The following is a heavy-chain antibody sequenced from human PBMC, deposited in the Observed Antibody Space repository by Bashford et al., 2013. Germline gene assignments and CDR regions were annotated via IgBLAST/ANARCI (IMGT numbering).Heavy chain of an antibody. Sequence: SSETLSLTCTVSGDSFTSYYWTWIRQPAGKGLEWIGRIGTSGSTNYNPSLKTRVTISVDTSKNQFSLKLSSVTAADTAVYYCAREDYSHFYYYALDVWGQGGHGHRLL. J-gene: IGHJ6*02. CDR2: IGTSGST. CDR3: AREDYSHFYYYALDV. D-gene: IGHD4-11*01. CDR1: GDSFTSYY. V-gene: IGHV4-4*07.